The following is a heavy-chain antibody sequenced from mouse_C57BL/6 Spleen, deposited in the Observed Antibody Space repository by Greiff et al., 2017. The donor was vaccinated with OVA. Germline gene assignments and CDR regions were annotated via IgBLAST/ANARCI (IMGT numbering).Heavy chain of an antibody. V-gene: IGHV3-6*01. CDR2: ISYDGSN. CDR3: ARDRDGNYLDY. D-gene: IGHD2-1*01. J-gene: IGHJ2*01. Sequence: EVKVEESGPGLVKPSQSLSLTCSVTGYSITSGYYWNWIRQFPGNKLEWMGYISYDGSNNYNPSLKNRISITRDTSKNQFFLKLNSVTTEDTATYYCARDRDGNYLDYWGQGTTLTVSS. CDR1: GYSITSGYY.